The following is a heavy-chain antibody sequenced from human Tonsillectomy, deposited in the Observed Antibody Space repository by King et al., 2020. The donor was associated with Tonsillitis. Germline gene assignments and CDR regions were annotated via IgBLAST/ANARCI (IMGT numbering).Heavy chain of an antibody. J-gene: IGHJ4*02. CDR1: GGTFSSYA. CDR3: ARGAKRITIFGVVIKKHAYYFDY. CDR2: IIPIFGTA. Sequence: VQLVESGAEVKKPGSSVKVSCKASGGTFSSYAISWVRQAPGQGLEWRGVIIPIFGTANYAQKFQGRVTISGDESTSTAYMEQSSLRSEDTAVYYCARGAKRITIFGVVIKKHAYYFDYWGQGTLVTVSS. V-gene: IGHV1-69*01. D-gene: IGHD3-3*01.